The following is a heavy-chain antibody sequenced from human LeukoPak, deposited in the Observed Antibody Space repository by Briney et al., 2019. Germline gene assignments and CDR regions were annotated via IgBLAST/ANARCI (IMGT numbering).Heavy chain of an antibody. CDR1: GFTISSYW. CDR3: AREGGYSGSYRDCYFDY. D-gene: IGHD1-26*01. CDR2: INQDGSDK. V-gene: IGHV3-7*01. Sequence: PGGSLRLSCAVSGFTISSYWMSWFRRAPGKGLEWVANINQDGSDKYYADSVKGRFTISRDNSKNTLYLQMNSLRAEDTAVYYCAREGGYSGSYRDCYFDYWGQGTLVTVSS. J-gene: IGHJ4*02.